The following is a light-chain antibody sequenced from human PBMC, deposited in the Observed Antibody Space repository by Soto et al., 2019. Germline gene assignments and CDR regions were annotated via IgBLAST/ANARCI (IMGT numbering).Light chain of an antibody. CDR2: DAS. CDR3: QQRSNWPPQFT. Sequence: EIVLTQSPATLSLSPGERATLSCRASQSVSSYLAWYQQKPGQAPRLLIYDASNRATGIPARFSGSGSGTDFTIPISSLEPEDFAVYYCQQRSNWPPQFTFGPGTKVDIK. CDR1: QSVSSY. V-gene: IGKV3-11*01. J-gene: IGKJ3*01.